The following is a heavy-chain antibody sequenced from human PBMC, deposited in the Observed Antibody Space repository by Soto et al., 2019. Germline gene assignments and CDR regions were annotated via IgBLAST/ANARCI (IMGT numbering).Heavy chain of an antibody. Sequence: ASVKVSCKASGYSFTGYSRHWVRQAPGQGLEWMGWINGNSGGTKYAQKFQGRVTMTRDTSIITAYMELSRLTSDDTAVYYCAREYCTESGCYPFFDYCGQRNLITGSS. CDR1: GYSFTGYS. V-gene: IGHV1-2*02. J-gene: IGHJ4*02. CDR3: AREYCTESGCYPFFDY. D-gene: IGHD2-8*02. CDR2: INGNSGGT.